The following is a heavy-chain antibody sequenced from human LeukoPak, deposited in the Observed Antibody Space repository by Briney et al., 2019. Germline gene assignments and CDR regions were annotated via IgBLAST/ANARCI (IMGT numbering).Heavy chain of an antibody. J-gene: IGHJ4*02. CDR1: GYTFTSYG. V-gene: IGHV1-18*01. CDR3: AREGDDFWSGYYIDY. D-gene: IGHD3-3*01. CDR2: ISAHNGNT. Sequence: ASXXVXCKASGYTFTSYGISWVRQAPGQGLEWMGWISAHNGNTNYAQKLQGRVTMTTDTSTSTAYMELRSLRSDDTAVYYCAREGDDFWSGYYIDYWGQGTLVTVSS.